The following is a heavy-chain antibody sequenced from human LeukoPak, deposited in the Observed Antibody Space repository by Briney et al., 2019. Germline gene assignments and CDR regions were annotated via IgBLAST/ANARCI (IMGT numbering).Heavy chain of an antibody. V-gene: IGHV1-8*01. D-gene: IGHD3-10*01. CDR3: ARGRGRGHKAKWFDP. CDR2: MSANRGNT. CDR1: VYTFSTYY. J-gene: IGHJ5*02. Sequence: SVNLFCKSSVYTFSTYYINGVPQATGQGLEGMRWMSANRGNTGYTQKLEGRVSMTRNTSISAAYMELSSLRSEDKAVYYCARGRGRGHKAKWFDPCQQGPLVTVSS.